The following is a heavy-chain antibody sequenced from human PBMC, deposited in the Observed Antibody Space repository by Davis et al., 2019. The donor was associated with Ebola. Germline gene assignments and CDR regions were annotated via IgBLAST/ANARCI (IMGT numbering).Heavy chain of an antibody. Sequence: GESLKISCVASEFTFRDYSINWLRQAPVKGLEWMSIISHDGSNRFYADSVKGRFTISRDNSKNTVYLQMNSLRPDDTATYFCAIDADFGEYGWFDPWGQGTLVIVSS. V-gene: IGHV3-30*01. CDR2: ISHDGSNR. CDR1: EFTFRDYS. D-gene: IGHD4-17*01. CDR3: AIDADFGEYGWFDP. J-gene: IGHJ5*02.